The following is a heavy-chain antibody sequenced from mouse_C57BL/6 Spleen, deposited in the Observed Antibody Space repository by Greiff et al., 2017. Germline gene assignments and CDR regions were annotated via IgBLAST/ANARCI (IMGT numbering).Heavy chain of an antibody. Sequence: EVMLVESGGGLVKPGGSLKLSCAASGFTFSDYGMHWVRQAPEKGLEWVAYISSGSSTMYYADTVKGRFTISRDNAKNTLFLQMTSLRSEDTAMYYCAGWPFAYWGQGTLVTVSA. V-gene: IGHV5-17*01. D-gene: IGHD2-3*01. CDR3: AGWPFAY. J-gene: IGHJ3*01. CDR1: GFTFSDYG. CDR2: ISSGSSTM.